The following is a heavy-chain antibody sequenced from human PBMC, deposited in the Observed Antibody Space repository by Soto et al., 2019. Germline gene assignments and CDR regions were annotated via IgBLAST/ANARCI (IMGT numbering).Heavy chain of an antibody. CDR3: ARLSGGGDYFDY. V-gene: IGHV4-39*01. CDR1: GGSISSSSYY. Sequence: QLQLQESGPGLVKPSETLSLTCTVSGGSISSSSYYWGWIRQPPGKGLEWIGSIYYSGSTYYNPSLKSRVTISVDTSKNQFSLKLSSVTAADTAVYYCARLSGGGDYFDYWGQGTLVTVSS. D-gene: IGHD3-16*01. J-gene: IGHJ4*02. CDR2: IYYSGST.